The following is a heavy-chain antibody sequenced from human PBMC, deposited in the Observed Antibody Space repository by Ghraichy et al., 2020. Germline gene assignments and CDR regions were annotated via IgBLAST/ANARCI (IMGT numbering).Heavy chain of an antibody. V-gene: IGHV4-4*02. CDR2: IYHSGST. CDR3: ARVGSEPRYDFWSGYYTGFDY. Sequence: SETLSLTCAVSGGSISSSNWWSWVRQPPGKGLEWIGEIYHSGSTNYNPSLKSRVTISVDKSKNQFSLKLSSVTAADTAVYYCARVGSEPRYDFWSGYYTGFDYWGQGTLVTVSS. D-gene: IGHD3-3*01. CDR1: GGSISSSNW. J-gene: IGHJ4*02.